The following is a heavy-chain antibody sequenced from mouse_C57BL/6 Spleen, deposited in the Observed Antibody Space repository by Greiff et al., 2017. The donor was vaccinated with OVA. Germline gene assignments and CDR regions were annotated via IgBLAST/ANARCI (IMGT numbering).Heavy chain of an antibody. J-gene: IGHJ3*01. CDR3: RSDHPYAD. CDR1: GFPFSSYA. Sequence: VKLVESGEGLVKPGGSLKLSCAASGFPFSSYAMSWVRQTPEKRLEWFAYISSGGDYIYYADTVKGRFTISRDHARNTLYRQMSSRKSEDTAMYYCRSDHPYADWGKGTLVTVSA. CDR2: ISSGGDYI. V-gene: IGHV5-9-1*02.